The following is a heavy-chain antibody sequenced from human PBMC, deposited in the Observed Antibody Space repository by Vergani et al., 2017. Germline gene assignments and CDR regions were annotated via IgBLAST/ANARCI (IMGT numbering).Heavy chain of an antibody. CDR2: ISAYNGNT. CDR1: GYTFTSYG. CDR3: ARERRAGNWFGYYGMDV. J-gene: IGHJ6*02. D-gene: IGHD3-10*01. Sequence: QVQLVQSGAEVKKPGASVKVSCKASGYTFTSYGISWVRQAPGQGLEWMGWISAYNGNTNYAQKLQGRVTMTTDTSTSTAYMELSSLRSEDTAVYYCARERRAGNWFGYYGMDVWGQGTTVTVSS. V-gene: IGHV1-18*01.